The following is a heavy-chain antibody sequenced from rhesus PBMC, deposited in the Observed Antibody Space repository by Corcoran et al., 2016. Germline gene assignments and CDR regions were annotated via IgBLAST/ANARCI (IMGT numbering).Heavy chain of an antibody. CDR3: ARGYCSSTYCSSHGVDWYFDL. V-gene: IGHV4-80*01. J-gene: IGHJ2*01. CDR2: INGNSRST. Sequence: QVQLQESGPGLVKPSETLSLTCAVSGGSFSSYWWSWICQPPGKGLEWIGEINGNSRSTNYNPSLKSRVTISRDTSKYLFSLKLSSVTAADTAVYYCARGYCSSTYCSSHGVDWYFDLWGPGTPITISS. D-gene: IGHD2-15*01. CDR1: GGSFSSYW.